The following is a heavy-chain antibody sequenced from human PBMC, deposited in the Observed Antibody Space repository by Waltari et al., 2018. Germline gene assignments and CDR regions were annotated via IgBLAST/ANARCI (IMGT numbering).Heavy chain of an antibody. CDR3: AREGYYGSGSNPMDV. CDR1: GYTFTGYY. J-gene: IGHJ6*02. CDR2: SKPKSGGT. Sequence: QVQLVQSGAEVKKPGASVKVSCKASGYTFTGYYMHWVRQAPGQGLGWRGGSKPKSGGTNDAQQFQGWVTLTRDTSISTAYMELSRLRSDDTAVYYCAREGYYGSGSNPMDVWGQGTTVTVSS. D-gene: IGHD3-10*01. V-gene: IGHV1-2*04.